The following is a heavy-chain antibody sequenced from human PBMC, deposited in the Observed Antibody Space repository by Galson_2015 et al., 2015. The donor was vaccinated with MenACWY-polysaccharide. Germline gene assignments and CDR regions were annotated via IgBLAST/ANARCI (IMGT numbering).Heavy chain of an antibody. V-gene: IGHV3-7*03. CDR3: ARAWEVPPAHYFDH. Sequence: SLRLSCAASGFTFSSYWMSWVRQAPGKGLEWVANIKQDESEKYYVDSVKGRFTISRDNAKNSLYLEMNNLRAEDTAVCYCARAWEVPPAHYFDHWGQGRLVIVSS. D-gene: IGHD2-2*01. J-gene: IGHJ4*02. CDR2: IKQDESEK. CDR1: GFTFSSYW.